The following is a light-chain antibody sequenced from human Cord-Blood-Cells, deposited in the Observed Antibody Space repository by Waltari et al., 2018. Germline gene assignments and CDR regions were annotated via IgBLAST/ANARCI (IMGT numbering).Light chain of an antibody. Sequence: QSAMTQPASVSGSPGQSLTISCTGTSRDVYGSNHVSWYQQHPGKAPKLMIYYVSIRPSGVSNRFSGSQDGNTASLSISGLQAEDEADYYFSSYTISSTYVFGTGTKVTVL. V-gene: IGLV2-14*01. CDR1: SRDVYGSNH. J-gene: IGLJ1*01. CDR3: SSYTISSTYV. CDR2: YVS.